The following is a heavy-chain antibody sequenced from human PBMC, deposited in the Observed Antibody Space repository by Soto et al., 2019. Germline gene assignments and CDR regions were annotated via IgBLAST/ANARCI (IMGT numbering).Heavy chain of an antibody. CDR1: GGTFSSYA. D-gene: IGHD2-2*01. CDR2: IIPIFGTA. CDR3: ARKGYCSSTSCYESYYYGMDV. Sequence: ASVKVSCKASGGTFSSYAISWVRQAPGLGLEWMGGIIPIFGTANYAQKFQGRVTITADKSTSTAYMELSSLRSEDTAVYYCARKGYCSSTSCYESYYYGMDVWGQGTTVTVSS. V-gene: IGHV1-69*06. J-gene: IGHJ6*02.